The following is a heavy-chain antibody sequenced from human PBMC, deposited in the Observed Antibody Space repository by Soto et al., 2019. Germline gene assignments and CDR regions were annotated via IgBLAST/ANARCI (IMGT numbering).Heavy chain of an antibody. D-gene: IGHD3-22*01. CDR1: GFTFSSYA. Sequence: QVQLVESGGGVVQPGRSLRLSCAASGFTFSSYAMHWVRQAPGKGLEWVAVISYDGSNKYYADSVKGRFTISRDNSKNKLYLQMNSLRVEDTAVYYCARVSQGGYDSIGYLVGSFDYWVQGTMVTVCS. CDR2: ISYDGSNK. CDR3: ARVSQGGYDSIGYLVGSFDY. V-gene: IGHV3-30-3*01. J-gene: IGHJ4*02.